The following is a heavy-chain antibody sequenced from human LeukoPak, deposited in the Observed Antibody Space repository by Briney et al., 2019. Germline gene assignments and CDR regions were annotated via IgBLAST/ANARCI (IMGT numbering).Heavy chain of an antibody. CDR3: ARDGSSSSLNWFDP. J-gene: IGHJ5*02. Sequence: GASVKVSCKASGYTFTGYYMHWVRQAPGQGLEWMGWINPNSGGTNYAQKFQGRVTMTRDTSISTAYMELSRLRCDDTAVYYCARDGSSSSLNWFDPWGQGTLVTVSS. D-gene: IGHD6-6*01. V-gene: IGHV1-2*02. CDR1: GYTFTGYY. CDR2: INPNSGGT.